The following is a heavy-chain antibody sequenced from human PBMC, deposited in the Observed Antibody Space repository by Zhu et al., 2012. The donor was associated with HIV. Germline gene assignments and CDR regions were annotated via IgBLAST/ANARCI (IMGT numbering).Heavy chain of an antibody. CDR1: GGSISSSSYY. J-gene: IGHJ4*02. V-gene: IGHV4-39*01. D-gene: IGHD3-10*01. CDR3: ARLALWFGDIPFGY. Sequence: QVQLQESGPGLVKPSETLSLTCTVSGGSISSSSYYWGWIRQPPGKGLEWIGSIYYSGSTYYNPSLKSRVTISVDTSKNQFSLKLSSVTAADTAVYYCARLALWFGDIPFGYWGQGTLVTVSS. CDR2: IYYSGST.